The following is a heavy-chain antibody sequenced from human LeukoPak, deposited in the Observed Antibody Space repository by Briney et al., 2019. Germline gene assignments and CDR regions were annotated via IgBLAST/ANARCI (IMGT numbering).Heavy chain of an antibody. Sequence: GGSLRLSCVASGFTFDDYAMHWVRQAPGKGLEWVSLISWDGGSAYYADSVKGRFTISRDNSKNSLYLQMNSLRAEDTALYYCAKGDVDTAMGTGPWGQGTLVTVSS. D-gene: IGHD5-18*01. CDR2: ISWDGGSA. J-gene: IGHJ5*02. CDR1: GFTFDDYA. CDR3: AKGDVDTAMGTGP. V-gene: IGHV3-43D*04.